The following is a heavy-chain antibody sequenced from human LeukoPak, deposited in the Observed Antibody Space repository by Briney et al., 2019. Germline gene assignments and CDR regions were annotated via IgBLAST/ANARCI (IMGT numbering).Heavy chain of an antibody. D-gene: IGHD3-10*01. V-gene: IGHV3-23*01. Sequence: PGGSLRLSCAASGFTFSSYAMSWVRQAPGKGLEWVSAISGSGGSTYYADSVKGRFTISRDNSKNTLYLQMNSLRAEDTAIYYCAKISLWFGEGDDFWGQGTLVTVSS. J-gene: IGHJ4*02. CDR2: ISGSGGST. CDR3: AKISLWFGEGDDF. CDR1: GFTFSSYA.